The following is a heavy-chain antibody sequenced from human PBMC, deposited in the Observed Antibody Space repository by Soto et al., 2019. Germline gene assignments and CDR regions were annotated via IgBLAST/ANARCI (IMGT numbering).Heavy chain of an antibody. CDR3: AKDVRQLLPEYYYGMDV. J-gene: IGHJ6*02. D-gene: IGHD1-26*01. CDR2: ISGNGVRT. V-gene: IGHV3-23*01. Sequence: EVFLLESGGGLVQPGGSLRLSCVASGFTFSSYAMTWVRQAPGKGLEWVSSISGNGVRTYYADSVKGRFTISRDNIKNTVHLQVNSLRAEDTAVYYCAKDVRQLLPEYYYGMDVWGQGTTVTVSS. CDR1: GFTFSSYA.